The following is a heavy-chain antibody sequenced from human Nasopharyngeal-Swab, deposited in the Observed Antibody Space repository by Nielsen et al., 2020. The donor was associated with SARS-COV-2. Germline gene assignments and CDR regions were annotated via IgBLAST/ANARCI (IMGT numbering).Heavy chain of an antibody. J-gene: IGHJ6*02. CDR2: ISWNSGRI. CDR3: AKSRGALIAAADGYYYYGMDV. D-gene: IGHD6-13*01. V-gene: IGHV3-9*01. CDR1: GFTFDDYA. Sequence: SLKISCAASGFTFDDYAMHWVRQAPGKGLEWVSGISWNSGRIGYADSVKGRFTISRDNAKNSLYLQMNSLRAEDTALYYCAKSRGALIAAADGYYYYGMDVWGQGTTVTVSS.